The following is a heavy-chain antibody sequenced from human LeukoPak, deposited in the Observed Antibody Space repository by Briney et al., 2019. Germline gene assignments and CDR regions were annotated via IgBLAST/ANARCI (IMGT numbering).Heavy chain of an antibody. Sequence: GGSLRLSCAASGFTFSSYWMHWVRHAPGKGLVWVSRINSDGSSTSYADSVKGRFTISRDNAKNTLYLQMNSLRAEDTAVYYCASEGILTGYQSFDYWGQGTLVTVSS. CDR3: ASEGILTGYQSFDY. J-gene: IGHJ4*02. CDR2: INSDGSST. CDR1: GFTFSSYW. V-gene: IGHV3-74*01. D-gene: IGHD3-9*01.